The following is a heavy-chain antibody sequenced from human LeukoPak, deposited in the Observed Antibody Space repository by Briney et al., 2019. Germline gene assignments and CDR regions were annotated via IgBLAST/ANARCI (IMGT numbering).Heavy chain of an antibody. CDR3: ARQIAVAGKAGLDY. D-gene: IGHD6-19*01. CDR1: GGSISSYY. J-gene: IGHJ4*02. Sequence: SETLSLTCTVSGGSISSYYWSWIRQPAGKGLEWIGRIYSSGSTNYNPSLKSRVTMSVDTSKNQFSLRLSSVTAADTAVYYCARQIAVAGKAGLDYWGQGTPVTVSS. CDR2: IYSSGST. V-gene: IGHV4-4*07.